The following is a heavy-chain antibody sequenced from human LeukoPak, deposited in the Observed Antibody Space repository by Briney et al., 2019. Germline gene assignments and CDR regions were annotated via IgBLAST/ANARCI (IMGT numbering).Heavy chain of an antibody. Sequence: ASVKVSCKASGYTFTGYYMHWVRQAPGQGLEWMRWINPNSGGTNYAQKFQGRVTMTRDTSISTAYMELSRLRSDDTAVYYCARVGVSSSGWFDAFDIWGQGTMVTVSS. D-gene: IGHD6-19*01. V-gene: IGHV1-2*02. CDR2: INPNSGGT. CDR3: ARVGVSSSGWFDAFDI. CDR1: GYTFTGYY. J-gene: IGHJ3*02.